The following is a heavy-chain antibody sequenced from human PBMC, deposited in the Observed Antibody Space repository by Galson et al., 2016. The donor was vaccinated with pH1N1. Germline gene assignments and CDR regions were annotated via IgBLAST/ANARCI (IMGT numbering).Heavy chain of an antibody. D-gene: IGHD6-19*01. V-gene: IGHV4-59*01. J-gene: IGHJ4*02. Sequence: SETLSLTCTVSGGSISSYYWTWIRQPPGKGLEWIGYIYYSGSTNYNPTLRSRVTISVVTSKNQFSLKLSSVTAADTAVYSWARGPTSGWYNEGSGIDYWGQGTLVTVSS. CDR3: ARGPTSGWYNEGSGIDY. CDR1: GGSISSYY. CDR2: IYYSGST.